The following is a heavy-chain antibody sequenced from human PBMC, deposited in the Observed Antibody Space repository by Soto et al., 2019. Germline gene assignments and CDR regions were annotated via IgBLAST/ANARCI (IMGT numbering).Heavy chain of an antibody. CDR2: INHSGST. CDR3: ARVPDR. CDR1: DGSFSGYS. Sequence: SETLSLTCAVYDGSFSGYSWSWIRQPPGKGLEWIGYINHSGSTYYNPSLKSRVTISVDRSKSQFSLKLSSVTAADTAVYYCARVPDRWGQGTLVTVSS. J-gene: IGHJ5*02. D-gene: IGHD2-2*01. V-gene: IGHV4-34*01.